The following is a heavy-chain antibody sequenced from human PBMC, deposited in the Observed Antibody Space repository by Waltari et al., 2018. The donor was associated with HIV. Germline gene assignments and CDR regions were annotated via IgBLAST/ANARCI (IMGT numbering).Heavy chain of an antibody. Sequence: QVQLVESGGGVVQPGGSLRLSCAASGFTFSSSGMHWVRQAPGKGLEWVAFIRYDGTNKYYADSVKGRFTISRDNSKNTLYLQMNSLRAEDTAVYYCAKTTVVTPWYFDYWGQGTLVTVSS. J-gene: IGHJ4*02. CDR2: IRYDGTNK. V-gene: IGHV3-30*02. CDR3: AKTTVVTPWYFDY. CDR1: GFTFSSSG. D-gene: IGHD4-17*01.